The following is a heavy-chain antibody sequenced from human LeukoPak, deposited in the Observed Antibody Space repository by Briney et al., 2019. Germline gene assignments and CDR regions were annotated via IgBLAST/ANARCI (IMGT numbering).Heavy chain of an antibody. Sequence: GGSLRLSCAGSGFTFSSYWLSWVRQAPGKGLEWVANIKQDGSEKYYVDSVKGRFTISRHNAKNSLYLQMNSLRAEDTAVYYCARSYLWFGEHKGGFHYGGLGNPVHVS. CDR2: IKQDGSEK. CDR3: ARSYLWFGEHKGGFHY. CDR1: GFTFSSYW. D-gene: IGHD3-10*01. V-gene: IGHV3-7*01. J-gene: IGHJ4*02.